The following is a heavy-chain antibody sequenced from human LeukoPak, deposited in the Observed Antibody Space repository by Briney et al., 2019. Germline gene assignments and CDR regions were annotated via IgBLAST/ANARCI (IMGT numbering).Heavy chain of an antibody. V-gene: IGHV4-59*01. CDR1: GGSISSYY. J-gene: IGHJ4*02. D-gene: IGHD5-18*01. Sequence: SETLSLTCTVSGGSISSYYWSWIRQPPGKGLEWIGYIYYSGSTNYNPSLKSRVTISVDTSKNQFSPKLSSVTAADTAVYYCARNGGYSYGLDYWGQGTLVTVSS. CDR2: IYYSGST. CDR3: ARNGGYSYGLDY.